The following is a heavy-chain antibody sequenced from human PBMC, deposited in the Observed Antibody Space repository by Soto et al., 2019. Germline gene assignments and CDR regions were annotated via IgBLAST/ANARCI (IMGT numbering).Heavy chain of an antibody. D-gene: IGHD2-15*01. CDR2: IWYDASKQ. CDR1: GFSFSVYG. V-gene: IGHV3-33*01. Sequence: GGSLRLSCETSGFSFSVYGMHWVRQAPGKGLEWVAVIWYDASKQFYAASVEGRFTISRDNSKAILYLQMNSLRAEDTAVYYCAAWAEGATEVNWGPGTLVTVYS. CDR3: AAWAEGATEVN. J-gene: IGHJ4*02.